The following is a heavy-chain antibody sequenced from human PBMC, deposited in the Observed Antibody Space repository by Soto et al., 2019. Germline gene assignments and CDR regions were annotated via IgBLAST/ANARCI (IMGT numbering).Heavy chain of an antibody. V-gene: IGHV3-48*02. CDR3: ARDPITIFGVVLYGMDV. Sequence: PRGSLRLSCAASGFTFSSYSMNWVRQAPGKGLEWVSYISSSSSTIYYADSVKGRFTISRDSAKNSLYLEMNSLRDEDTAVYYCARDPITIFGVVLYGMDVWGQGTTVTVSS. CDR1: GFTFSSYS. CDR2: ISSSSSTI. J-gene: IGHJ6*02. D-gene: IGHD3-3*01.